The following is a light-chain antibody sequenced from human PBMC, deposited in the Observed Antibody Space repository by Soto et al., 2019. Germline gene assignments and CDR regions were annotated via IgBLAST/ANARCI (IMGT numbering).Light chain of an antibody. V-gene: IGKV3-20*01. CDR3: QQYGTSPPFT. J-gene: IGKJ4*01. CDR1: QSINSNY. Sequence: EIVLTQSPGTLSLSPGDRATLSCRASQSINSNYLAWYQQKPGQAPRLLIYGASSRATGIPDRFSGSGSGTDFSLTITRLEPEDVAVYYCQQYGTSPPFTFVGGTRVEIK. CDR2: GAS.